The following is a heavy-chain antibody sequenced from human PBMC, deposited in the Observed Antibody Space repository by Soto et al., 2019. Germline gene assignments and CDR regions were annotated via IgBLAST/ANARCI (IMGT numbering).Heavy chain of an antibody. CDR1: GFRFSDYA. Sequence: GGSLRLSCGGSGFRFSDYAMGWVRQAPGKGLEWVSFISDGGRSTYYSDSVKGRFTVSRDNSKNTVYLHMNSLRAEDTALYYCANSRVSMVRGLIIIPNYWGQGTLVTVSS. CDR2: ISDGGRST. CDR3: ANSRVSMVRGLIIIPNY. D-gene: IGHD3-10*01. V-gene: IGHV3-23*01. J-gene: IGHJ4*02.